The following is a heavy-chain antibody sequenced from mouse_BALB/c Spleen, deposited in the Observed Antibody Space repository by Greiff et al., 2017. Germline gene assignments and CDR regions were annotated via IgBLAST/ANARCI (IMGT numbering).Heavy chain of an antibody. J-gene: IGHJ3*01. CDR2: IYPGNVNT. CDR3: ARGEPWFAY. CDR1: GYTFTSYY. V-gene: IGHV1S56*01. Sequence: QVQLQQSGPELVKPGASVRISCKASGYTFTSYYIHWVKQRPGQGLEWIGWIYPGNVNTKYNEKFKGKATLTADKSSSTAYMQLSSLTSEDSAVYFCARGEPWFAYWGQGTLVTVSA.